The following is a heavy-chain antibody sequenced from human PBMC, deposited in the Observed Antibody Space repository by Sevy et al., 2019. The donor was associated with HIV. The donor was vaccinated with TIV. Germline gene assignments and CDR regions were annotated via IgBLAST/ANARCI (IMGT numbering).Heavy chain of an antibody. CDR2: IFGSGDVT. V-gene: IGHV3-23*01. D-gene: IGHD3-22*01. J-gene: IGHJ3*02. CDR1: GFSFSSYA. Sequence: GGSLRLSCAASGFSFSSYAMNWVRQAPGKGLEWVSTIFGSGDVTYYADSVKGRFTISRDKSKNTLYLQMYSLRADETAVYYCAGARYDTSGSFDAFDIWGQGTMVTVSS. CDR3: AGARYDTSGSFDAFDI.